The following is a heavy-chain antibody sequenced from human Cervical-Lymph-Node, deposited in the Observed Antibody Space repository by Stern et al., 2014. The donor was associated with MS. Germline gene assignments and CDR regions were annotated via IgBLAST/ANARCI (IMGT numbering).Heavy chain of an antibody. CDR3: ARGIAARPEYYYGMDV. CDR2: VSYDGSSR. V-gene: IGHV3-33*05. CDR1: GFIFRSYC. D-gene: IGHD6-6*01. J-gene: IGHJ6*02. Sequence: VQLVESGGGVVQPGRSLRLSCSASGFIFRSYCMHWVRQAPGKGLEWVAVVSYDGSSRNYADSVKGRFTISRDNSKNTLNLQMNSLRAEDTAVYYCARGIAARPEYYYGMDVWGQGTTVTVSS.